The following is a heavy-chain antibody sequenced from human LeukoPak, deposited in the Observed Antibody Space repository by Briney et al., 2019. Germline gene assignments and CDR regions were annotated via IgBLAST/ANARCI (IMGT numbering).Heavy chain of an antibody. Sequence: PGRSLRLSCAASGFTFSSYAMHWVRQAPGKGLEWVAVISYDGSNKYYADSVKGRFTISRDNSKNTLYLQMNSLRAEDTAIYYCAKETADRRFAFDIWGQGTKVSVSS. CDR1: GFTFSSYA. CDR3: AKETADRRFAFDI. J-gene: IGHJ3*02. V-gene: IGHV3-30-3*01. CDR2: ISYDGSNK. D-gene: IGHD3-3*01.